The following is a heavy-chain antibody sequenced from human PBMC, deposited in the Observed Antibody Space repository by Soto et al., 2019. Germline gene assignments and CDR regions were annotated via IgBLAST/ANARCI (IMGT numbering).Heavy chain of an antibody. Sequence: GVSLRLSCRVSGCNFSNYGMRWVRQTPGKGLEWVAVISYDGSNKNYTDSVKGRFTISRDNSKNTLYLQMNSLRAEDTAVYFCSRDWLEDGCGLLSIPDVWGQGTTVTVSS. CDR2: ISYDGSNK. D-gene: IGHD2-21*01. J-gene: IGHJ6*02. V-gene: IGHV3-30-3*01. CDR3: SRDWLEDGCGLLSIPDV. CDR1: GCNFSNYG.